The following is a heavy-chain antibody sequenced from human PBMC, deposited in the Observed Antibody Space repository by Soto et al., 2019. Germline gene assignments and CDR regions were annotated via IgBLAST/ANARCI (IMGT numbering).Heavy chain of an antibody. V-gene: IGHV1-69*01. D-gene: IGHD4-17*01. Sequence: QVQLVESGGGLVKPGSSVKVSCKASGGTFSSYAISWVRQAPGQGLEWMGGIIPIFGTANYAQKFQGRVTITADESTSTAYMELSSLRSEDTAVYYCELYGDYPTFDYWGQGTLVTVSS. CDR1: GGTFSSYA. J-gene: IGHJ4*02. CDR2: IIPIFGTA. CDR3: ELYGDYPTFDY.